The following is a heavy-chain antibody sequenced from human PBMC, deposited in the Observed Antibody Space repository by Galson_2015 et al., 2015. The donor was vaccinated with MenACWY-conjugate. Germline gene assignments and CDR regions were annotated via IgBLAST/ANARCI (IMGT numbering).Heavy chain of an antibody. CDR1: GFPFSRYA. CDR2: ISDSGRTR. J-gene: IGHJ4*02. CDR3: AQDLVKKYAMMTGYNSD. D-gene: IGHD3-16*01. V-gene: IGHV3-23*01. Sequence: SLRLSCAVSGFPFSRYAMTWVRQAPGKGLEWVSTISDSGRTRYYADSVQGRFLISSDNSKTQVFLHMHSLRAEDAAAYYCAQDLVKKYAMMTGYNSDWGQGSQVTVAS.